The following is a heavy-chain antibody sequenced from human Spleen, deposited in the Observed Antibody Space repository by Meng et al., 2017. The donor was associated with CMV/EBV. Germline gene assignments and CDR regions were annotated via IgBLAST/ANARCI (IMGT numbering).Heavy chain of an antibody. D-gene: IGHD5-18*01. J-gene: IGHJ4*02. CDR1: GYTFNGYY. V-gene: IGHV1-2*02. CDR3: ARALVDTAMVTVDY. Sequence: ASVKVSCKASGYTFNGYYMHWVRQAPGQGLEWMGWINPDSGGTNYAQKFQGRVTMTRDTSISTAYMELSRLRSDDTAVYYCARALVDTAMVTVDYWGQGTLVTVSS. CDR2: INPDSGGT.